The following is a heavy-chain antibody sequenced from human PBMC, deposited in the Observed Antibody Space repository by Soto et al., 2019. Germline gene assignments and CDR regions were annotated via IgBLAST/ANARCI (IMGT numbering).Heavy chain of an antibody. J-gene: IGHJ4*02. CDR3: ARDMTRTVVPYFDF. V-gene: IGHV1-69*06. Sequence: QVPLVQSGAEVKKPGSSVKVSCKASGGTFSNYVVNWVRQAPGQGLEWMGRIIPISGAANYAQKFQGRVTITADKSTRASYMELSSLRSEDTAVYYCARDMTRTVVPYFDFWGQGTLVTVSS. CDR1: GGTFSNYV. D-gene: IGHD1-7*01. CDR2: IIPISGAA.